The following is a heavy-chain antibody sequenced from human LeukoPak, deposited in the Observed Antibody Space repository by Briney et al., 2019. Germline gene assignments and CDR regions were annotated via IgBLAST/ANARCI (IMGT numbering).Heavy chain of an antibody. CDR3: ARGYYDILTGYISDY. CDR2: IYHSGST. Sequence: SEALSLTCGVSGGSISSGGNFWSWIRQPPGKGLEWIGYIYHSGSTYYNPSLKSRVTMSVDTSKNQFSLKLSSVTAADTAVYYCARGYYDILTGYISDYWGQGTLVTVSS. CDR1: GGSISSGGNF. V-gene: IGHV4-30-2*01. D-gene: IGHD3-9*01. J-gene: IGHJ4*02.